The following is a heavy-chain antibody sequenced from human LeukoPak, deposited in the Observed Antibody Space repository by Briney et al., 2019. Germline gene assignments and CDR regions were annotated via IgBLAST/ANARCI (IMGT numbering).Heavy chain of an antibody. V-gene: IGHV4-59*01. Sequence: PSETLSLTCTVSGGSISSYYWSWIRQPPGKGLEWIGYMYYSGSTNYNPSLKSRVTISKDTSKNQFSLKLTSVTVADTAIYYCARGSGSYGSNMDVWGKGTTVTISS. CDR2: MYYSGST. J-gene: IGHJ6*03. CDR1: GGSISSYY. D-gene: IGHD3-10*01. CDR3: ARGSGSYGSNMDV.